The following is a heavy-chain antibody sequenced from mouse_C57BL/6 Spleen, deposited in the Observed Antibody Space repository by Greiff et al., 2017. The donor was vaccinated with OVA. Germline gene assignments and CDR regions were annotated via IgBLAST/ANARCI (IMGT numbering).Heavy chain of an antibody. CDR2: INYDGSST. V-gene: IGHV5-16*01. CDR1: GFTFSDYY. J-gene: IGHJ3*01. D-gene: IGHD2-12*01. Sequence: EVMLVESEGGLVQPGRSMKLSCTASGFTFSDYYMAWVRQVPEKGLEWVANINYDGSSTYYLDSLKSRFIISRDNAKNILYLQMSSLKSEDTATYYCARGDSDDGFAYWGQGTLVTVSA. CDR3: ARGDSDDGFAY.